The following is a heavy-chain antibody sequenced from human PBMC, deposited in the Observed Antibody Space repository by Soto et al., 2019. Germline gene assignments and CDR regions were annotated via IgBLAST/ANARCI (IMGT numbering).Heavy chain of an antibody. CDR1: GFTFSSYG. Sequence: PRGSLRLSCAASGFTFSSYGMHWVRQAPGKGLEWVAVIWYDGSNKYYADSVKGRFTISRDNSKNTLYLQMNSLRAEDTAVYYCASLGYSYGRSPYYYYGMDVWGQGTTVTVSS. J-gene: IGHJ6*02. CDR2: IWYDGSNK. V-gene: IGHV3-33*01. CDR3: ASLGYSYGRSPYYYYGMDV. D-gene: IGHD5-18*01.